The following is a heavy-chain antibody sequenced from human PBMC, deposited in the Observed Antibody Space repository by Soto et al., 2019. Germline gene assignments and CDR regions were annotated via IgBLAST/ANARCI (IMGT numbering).Heavy chain of an antibody. CDR1: GYSISSSNW. V-gene: IGHV4-28*01. CDR2: IYYSGTT. J-gene: IGHJ4*02. Sequence: QVQRQESGPGLVKPSDTLSLTCAVSGYSISSSNWWGWIRQPPGKGLEWIGYIYYSGTTYYNPSLKSRVTMSVDTSKNQVSLKLTSVTAVDTAVYYCARREIQGPIDYWGQGTLVTVST. CDR3: ARREIQGPIDY. D-gene: IGHD1-26*01.